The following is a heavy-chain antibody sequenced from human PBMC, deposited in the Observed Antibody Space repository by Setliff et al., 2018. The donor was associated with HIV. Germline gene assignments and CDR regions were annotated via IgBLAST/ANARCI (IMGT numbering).Heavy chain of an antibody. CDR1: GDSMTSGSFY. V-gene: IGHV4-61*09. CDR3: ARCYYNFWSGYPLDYMDV. CDR2: IYTSGST. D-gene: IGHD3-3*01. J-gene: IGHJ6*03. Sequence: SETLSLTCTVSGDSMTSGSFYWSWIRQPPGKGLEWIGHIYTSGSTNYNPSLKSRVTMSVGTSKNQFSLKLSSVTAADTAVYYCARCYYNFWSGYPLDYMDVWGKGTTVTVSS.